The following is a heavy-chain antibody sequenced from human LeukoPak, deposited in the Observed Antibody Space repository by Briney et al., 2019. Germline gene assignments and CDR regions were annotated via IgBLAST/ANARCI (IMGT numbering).Heavy chain of an antibody. CDR3: ARSRWLDTSNPYYCYGMDV. D-gene: IGHD6-19*01. J-gene: IGHJ6*02. CDR1: GYTFTSYA. V-gene: IGHV1-3*01. CDR2: INAGNGNT. Sequence: ASVKVSCKASGYTFTSYAMHWVRQAPGQRLEWMGWINAGNGNTKYSQKFQGRITITRDTSASTAYMELSSLRSEDTAVYYCARSRWLDTSNPYYCYGMDVWGQGTTVTVSS.